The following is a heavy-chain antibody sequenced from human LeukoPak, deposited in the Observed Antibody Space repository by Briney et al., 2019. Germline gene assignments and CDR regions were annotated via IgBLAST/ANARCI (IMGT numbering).Heavy chain of an antibody. CDR2: IIPILGIA. Sequence: SVKVSCKASGGTFSSYSIIWVRQAPGQGLEWMGRIIPILGIATYAQNFQGRVTITADKSTSTAYMELSSLRSEDTAVYYCARDLVVSCSSTSCSVAPSDFWGQGTLVTVSS. CDR3: ARDLVVSCSSTSCSVAPSDF. V-gene: IGHV1-69*04. J-gene: IGHJ4*02. CDR1: GGTFSSYS. D-gene: IGHD2-2*01.